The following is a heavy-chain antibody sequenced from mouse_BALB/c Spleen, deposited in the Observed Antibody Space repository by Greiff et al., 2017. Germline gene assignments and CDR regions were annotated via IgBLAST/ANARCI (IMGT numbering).Heavy chain of an antibody. D-gene: IGHD1-1*01. V-gene: IGHV1-5*01. CDR2: IYPGNSDT. CDR1: GYSFTSYW. J-gene: IGHJ2*01. CDR3: TKDYGSSGDYFDY. Sequence: EVQLQQSGTVLARPGASVKMSCKASGYSFTSYWMHWVKQRPGQGLEWIGAIYPGNSDTSYNQKFKGKAKLTAVTSASTAYMELSSLTNEDSAVYYCTKDYGSSGDYFDYWGQGTTLTVSS.